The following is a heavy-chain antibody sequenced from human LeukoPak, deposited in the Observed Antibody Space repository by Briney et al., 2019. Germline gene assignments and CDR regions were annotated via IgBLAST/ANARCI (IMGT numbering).Heavy chain of an antibody. CDR1: GFAFSIYE. CDR2: VSRSGSYI. J-gene: IGHJ3*02. Sequence: GGSLRLSCTASGFAFSIYEMEWVRQAPWTGMEWVSYVSRSGSYIQYAESVKGRFTISRVNAEKSLFLQMNSLRDEDTAVYYCARDPGYSSTGVDAFDIWGRGTMVTVSS. CDR3: ARDPGYSSTGVDAFDI. V-gene: IGHV3-48*03. D-gene: IGHD6-13*01.